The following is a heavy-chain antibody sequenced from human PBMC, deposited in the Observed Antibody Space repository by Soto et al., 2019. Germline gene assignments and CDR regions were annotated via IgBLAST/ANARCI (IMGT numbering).Heavy chain of an antibody. V-gene: IGHV3-23*01. Sequence: LRLSCVVSVFPFGANAMSWVRQAPGKGLEWVSGLSNTGRRTSYADSVKGRFNISRDNSENTVYLQMNSLRVEDTAVYYCATEMGATQGPFDNWGQGTLVTVSS. D-gene: IGHD1-26*01. CDR1: VFPFGANA. CDR3: ATEMGATQGPFDN. CDR2: LSNTGRRT. J-gene: IGHJ4*02.